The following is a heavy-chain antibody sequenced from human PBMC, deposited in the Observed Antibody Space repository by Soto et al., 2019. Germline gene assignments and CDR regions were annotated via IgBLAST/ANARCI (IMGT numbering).Heavy chain of an antibody. Sequence: GGSLRLSCSASGFIFSSYWMSWLRQAPGKGLEWVASMNEYGSTYYADSVKGRFTISRDNSKNTLYLQMNSLRAGDTAVYYCARDLRGLAVAGLFDYWGQGTLVTVSS. J-gene: IGHJ4*02. V-gene: IGHV3-66*03. CDR3: ARDLRGLAVAGLFDY. CDR1: GFIFSSYW. D-gene: IGHD6-19*01. CDR2: MNEYGST.